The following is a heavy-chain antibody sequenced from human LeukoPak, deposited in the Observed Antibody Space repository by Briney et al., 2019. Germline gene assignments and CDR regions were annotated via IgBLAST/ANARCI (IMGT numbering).Heavy chain of an antibody. CDR1: GYTFTGYY. J-gene: IGHJ3*02. CDR3: ARGPLPTITMIALGAFDI. D-gene: IGHD3-22*01. Sequence: ASVKVSCKASGYTFTGYYMHWVRQAPGQGLEWMGWISAYNGNTNFAQMLQGRVTMTTDTSISTAYMELSRLKSEDTAVYYCARGPLPTITMIALGAFDIWGQGTMVTVSS. V-gene: IGHV1-2*02. CDR2: ISAYNGNT.